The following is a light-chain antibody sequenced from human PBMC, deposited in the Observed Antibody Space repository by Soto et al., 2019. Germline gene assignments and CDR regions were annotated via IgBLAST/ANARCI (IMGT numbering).Light chain of an antibody. Sequence: IVMTQSPATLSVSPGERATLSCRASQSVSSNLAWYQQKPGQAPRLLIYGASTRATGIPARFTGSGSGTEFTLTISSLQSEDFAVYYCQQYNNWPITFGPGTRLEIK. CDR1: QSVSSN. J-gene: IGKJ5*01. CDR3: QQYNNWPIT. CDR2: GAS. V-gene: IGKV3-15*01.